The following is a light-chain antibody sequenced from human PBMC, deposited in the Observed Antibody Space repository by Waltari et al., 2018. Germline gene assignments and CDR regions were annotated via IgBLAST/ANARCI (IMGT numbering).Light chain of an antibody. V-gene: IGLV2-23*02. J-gene: IGLJ2*01. CDR2: EVS. CDR1: SGDVGSYNF. CDR3: CSYAGTTTYVL. Sequence: QSALTQPASVSGSPGQSIAISCTGTSGDVGSYNFVSWYQQHPGKAPKLWIYEVSERPSGVSNRFSGSKSGNTASLTISGLQAEDEADYYCCSYAGTTTYVLFGGGTKLTVL.